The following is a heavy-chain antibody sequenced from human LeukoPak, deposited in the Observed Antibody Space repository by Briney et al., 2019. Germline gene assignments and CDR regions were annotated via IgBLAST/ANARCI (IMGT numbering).Heavy chain of an antibody. D-gene: IGHD3-22*01. CDR2: IEQDGSEI. J-gene: IGHJ4*02. CDR1: GFTFSRYW. V-gene: IGHV3-7*01. Sequence: GGSLRLSCAASGFTFSRYWMSWVRQAPGKGLEWVANIEQDGSEIYYVDSVKGRFTIFRDNAKRTLYLQLNSLRAEDTALYYCTRDYDSSGYSVRFEYWGQGTLVTVSS. CDR3: TRDYDSSGYSVRFEY.